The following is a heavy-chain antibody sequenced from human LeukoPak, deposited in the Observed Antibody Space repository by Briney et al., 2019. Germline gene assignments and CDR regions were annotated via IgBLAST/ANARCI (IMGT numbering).Heavy chain of an antibody. V-gene: IGHV3-33*01. J-gene: IGHJ4*02. CDR3: ARADYYDSSGYYYGYGY. CDR1: GFTFSSYG. Sequence: GGSLRLSCAASGFTFSSYGMHWVRQAPGKGLEWVAVIWYDGSNKYYADSVKGRFTISRDNSKNTPYLQMNSLRAEDTAVYYCARADYYDSSGYYYGYGYWGQGTLVTVSS. CDR2: IWYDGSNK. D-gene: IGHD3-22*01.